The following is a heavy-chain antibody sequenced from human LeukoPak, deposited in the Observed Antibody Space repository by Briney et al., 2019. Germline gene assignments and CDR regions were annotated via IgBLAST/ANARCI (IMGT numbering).Heavy chain of an antibody. CDR2: INHSGST. CDR3: ARVAGYLPTRWFDP. D-gene: IGHD6-25*01. CDR1: GGSFSGYY. V-gene: IGHV4-34*01. J-gene: IGHJ5*02. Sequence: SETLSLTCAVYGGSFSGYYWSWIRQPPGKGLEWIGEINHSGSTNYNPSLKSRVTISVDTSKNQFSLRLSSVTAADTAVYYCARVAGYLPTRWFDPWGQGTHVTVSS.